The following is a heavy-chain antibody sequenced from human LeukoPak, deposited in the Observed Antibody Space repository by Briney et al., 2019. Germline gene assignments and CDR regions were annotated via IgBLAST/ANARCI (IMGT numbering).Heavy chain of an antibody. V-gene: IGHV1-18*01. CDR1: GYTFTSYG. J-gene: IGHJ6*02. CDR3: ARDHYDILTGYYTDYYYYGMDV. CDR2: ISAYNGNT. Sequence: ASVKVSCKASGYTFTSYGISWVRQAPGQGLEWMGWISAYNGNTNYAQKLQGSVTRTTDTSTSTAYMELRSLRSDDTAVYYCARDHYDILTGYYTDYYYYGMDVWGQGTTVTVSS. D-gene: IGHD3-9*01.